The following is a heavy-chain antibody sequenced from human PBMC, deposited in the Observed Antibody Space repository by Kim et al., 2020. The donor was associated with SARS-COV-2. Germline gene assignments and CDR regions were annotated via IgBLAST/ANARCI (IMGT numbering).Heavy chain of an antibody. CDR2: INAGNGNT. CDR1: GYTFTSYA. J-gene: IGHJ6*02. V-gene: IGHV1-3*01. D-gene: IGHD3-10*01. Sequence: ASVKVSCKASGYTFTSYAMHWVRQAPGQRLEWMGWINAGNGNTKYSQKFQGRVTITRDTSASTAYMELSSLRSEDTAVYYCARGRITMVRGVQLYYYYGMDVWGQGTTVTVSS. CDR3: ARGRITMVRGVQLYYYYGMDV.